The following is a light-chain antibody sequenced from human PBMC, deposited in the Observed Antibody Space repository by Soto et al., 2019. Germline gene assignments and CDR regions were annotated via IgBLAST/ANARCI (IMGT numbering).Light chain of an antibody. CDR1: SSDVGGYNY. V-gene: IGLV2-14*01. Sequence: QSALTQPASVSGSPGQSITISCTGTSSDVGGYNYVSWYQQHPGKVPKLMIFEVSNRPSGVSNRFSGSKSGNTASLTISGLQAEDEDDYYCSSYTSSSPVVFGGGTKLTVL. CDR3: SSYTSSSPVV. J-gene: IGLJ2*01. CDR2: EVS.